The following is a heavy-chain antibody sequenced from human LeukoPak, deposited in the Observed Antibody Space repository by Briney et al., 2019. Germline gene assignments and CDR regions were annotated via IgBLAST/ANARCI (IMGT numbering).Heavy chain of an antibody. D-gene: IGHD2-15*01. Sequence: ASVKVSCTASGYTFTSYYMHWVRQAPGQGLEWMGIINPSGGSTSYAQKFQGRVTMTRDTSTSTVYMELSSLRSEDTAVYYCARIHRYCSGGACYVLDNWGQGTLVAVSS. J-gene: IGHJ4*02. CDR2: INPSGGST. V-gene: IGHV1-46*01. CDR1: GYTFTSYY. CDR3: ARIHRYCSGGACYVLDN.